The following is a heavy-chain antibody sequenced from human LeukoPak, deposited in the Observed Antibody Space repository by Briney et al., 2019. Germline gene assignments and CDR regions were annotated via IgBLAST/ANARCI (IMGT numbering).Heavy chain of an antibody. CDR3: ARERQLERLAFGKEGSAFDY. V-gene: IGHV3-7*01. J-gene: IGHJ4*02. D-gene: IGHD1-1*01. Sequence: PGGSLRLSCAASGFTFSTYWMSWVRQAPGKGREWVATMKQDGSEKYYVDSVKGRFTISRDNAKNSLYLQMNSLRAEDTAVYYCARERQLERLAFGKEGSAFDYWGQGTLVTVSS. CDR1: GFTFSTYW. CDR2: MKQDGSEK.